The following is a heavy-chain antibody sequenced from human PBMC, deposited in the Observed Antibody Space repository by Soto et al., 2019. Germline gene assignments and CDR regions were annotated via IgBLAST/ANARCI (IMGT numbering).Heavy chain of an antibody. CDR1: GFTFSSYA. CDR2: ISGSGGST. J-gene: IGHJ4*02. D-gene: IGHD3-10*01. Sequence: EVQLLESGGGLVQPGGSLRLSCAASGFTFSSYAMSWVRQAPGKGLEWVSAISGSGGSTYYADSVKGRFTISRDNSKNTLYLQMNSLRAEDTAVYYCAKDSKAWFGESYGSYKYWGQGTLVTVSS. V-gene: IGHV3-23*01. CDR3: AKDSKAWFGESYGSYKY.